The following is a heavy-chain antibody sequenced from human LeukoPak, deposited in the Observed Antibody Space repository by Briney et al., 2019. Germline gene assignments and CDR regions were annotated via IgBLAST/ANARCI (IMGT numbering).Heavy chain of an antibody. CDR3: ARAGGYYGSGSRPLDY. Sequence: PSETLSLTCTVSGGSISSSSYYWGWIRQPPGKGLEWIGYIYYSGSTNYNPSLKSRVTISVDTSKNQFSLKLSSVTAADTAVYYCARAGGYYGSGSRPLDYWGQGTLVTVSS. D-gene: IGHD3-10*01. CDR1: GGSISSSSYY. CDR2: IYYSGST. J-gene: IGHJ4*02. V-gene: IGHV4-61*05.